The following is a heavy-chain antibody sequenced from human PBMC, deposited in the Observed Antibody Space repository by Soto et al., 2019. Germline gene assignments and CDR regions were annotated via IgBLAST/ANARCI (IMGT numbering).Heavy chain of an antibody. CDR2: ISGSGGTT. Sequence: GGSLRLSCTASAFPFSSFAMIWVRQAPGRGLEWVSAISGSGGTTWYADSVKGRFTISRDNSKDTLYLQMNSLGVEDTGIYYCAKDPLGGYIHPSGMGSVDYWGQGTLVTVSS. D-gene: IGHD5-18*01. J-gene: IGHJ4*02. CDR3: AKDPLGGYIHPSGMGSVDY. CDR1: AFPFSSFA. V-gene: IGHV3-23*01.